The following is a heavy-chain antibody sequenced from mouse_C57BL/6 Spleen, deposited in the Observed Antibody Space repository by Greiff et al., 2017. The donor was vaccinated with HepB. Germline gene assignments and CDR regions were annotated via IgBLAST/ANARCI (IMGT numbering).Heavy chain of an antibody. CDR1: GFTFSSYA. CDR3: ARDWGYSKGLFAY. Sequence: EVKLMESGGGLVKPGGSLKLSCAASGFTFSSYAMSWVRQTPEKRLEWVATISDGGSYTYYPDNVKGRFTISRDNAKNNLYLQMSHLKSEDTAMYHCARDWGYSKGLFAYWGQGTLVTVSA. V-gene: IGHV5-4*01. J-gene: IGHJ3*01. CDR2: ISDGGSYT. D-gene: IGHD2-5*01.